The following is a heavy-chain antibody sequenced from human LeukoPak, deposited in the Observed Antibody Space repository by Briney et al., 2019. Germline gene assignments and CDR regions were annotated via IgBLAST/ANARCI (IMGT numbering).Heavy chain of an antibody. J-gene: IGHJ4*02. V-gene: IGHV2-5*01. CDR1: GFSLSTRGVG. D-gene: IGHD3-22*01. CDR2: ISLNDDK. CDR3: AHRRYYDSSGYKNFDY. Sequence: ESGPTLVNPTQTLTLTCTFSGFSLSTRGVGVGWIRQPPGKALEWLALISLNDDKRYSPSLKSRLTITKDTSKNQVVLTMTNMDPVDTATYFCAHRRYYDSSGYKNFDYWGQGTLVTVSS.